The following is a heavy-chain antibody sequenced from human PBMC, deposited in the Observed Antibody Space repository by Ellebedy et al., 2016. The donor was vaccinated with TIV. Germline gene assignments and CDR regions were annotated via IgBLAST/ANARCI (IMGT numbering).Heavy chain of an antibody. CDR3: AKDLGGRVVVPAARGMDV. Sequence: GGSLRLSXAASEFTFSSFAMHWVRQTPGKGLEWVSRISGSDSSTYYADSVKGRFTISRDNSKNTLYLQMNSLRAEDTAVYYCAKDLGGRVVVPAARGMDVWGKGTTVTVSS. D-gene: IGHD2-2*01. V-gene: IGHV3-23*01. CDR2: ISGSDSST. J-gene: IGHJ6*04. CDR1: EFTFSSFA.